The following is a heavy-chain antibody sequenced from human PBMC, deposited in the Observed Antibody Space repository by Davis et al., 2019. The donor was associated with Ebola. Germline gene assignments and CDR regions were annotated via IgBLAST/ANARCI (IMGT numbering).Heavy chain of an antibody. CDR3: ARKGVSGELDY. V-gene: IGHV4-34*01. J-gene: IGHJ4*02. CDR2: INHSGSI. Sequence: SETLSLTCAVYGGSFSGYYWSWIRQPPGKGLEWIGEINHSGSINYNPSLKSRVSMSVDTSKNQFSLRLTSVTAADTAVYYCARKGVSGELDYWGQGTLVIVSS. CDR1: GGSFSGYY. D-gene: IGHD3-10*01.